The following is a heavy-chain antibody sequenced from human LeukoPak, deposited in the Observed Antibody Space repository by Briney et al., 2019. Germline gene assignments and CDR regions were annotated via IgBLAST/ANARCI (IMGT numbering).Heavy chain of an antibody. CDR1: GFTFSSYG. D-gene: IGHD1-26*01. V-gene: IGHV3-30*18. CDR2: ISYDGSNK. CDR3: AKLAVGATSLHDY. Sequence: PGGSLRLSCAASGFTFSSYGMHWVRQAPGKGLEWVAVISYDGSNKYYADSVKGRFTISRDNSKNTLYLQMNSLRAEDTAVYYCAKLAVGATSLHDYWGQGTLVTVSS. J-gene: IGHJ4*02.